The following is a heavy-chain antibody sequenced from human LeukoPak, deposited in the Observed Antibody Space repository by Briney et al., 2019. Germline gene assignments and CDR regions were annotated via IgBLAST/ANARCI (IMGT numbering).Heavy chain of an antibody. CDR3: AKAVEYYDSSGRADY. CDR2: ISGSGGST. V-gene: IGHV3-23*01. D-gene: IGHD3-22*01. J-gene: IGHJ4*02. CDR1: GITFSNYA. Sequence: GGSLRLSCVASGITFSNYAVSWVRQAPGKGLEWVSAISGSGGSTYYADSVKGRFTISRDNSKNTLYLQMNSLRAEDTAVYYCAKAVEYYDSSGRADYWGQGTLVTVSS.